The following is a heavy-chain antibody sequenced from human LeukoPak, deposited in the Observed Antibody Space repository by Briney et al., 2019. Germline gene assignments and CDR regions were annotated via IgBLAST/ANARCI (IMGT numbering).Heavy chain of an antibody. CDR3: ARGGIAAAGTYYWYFDL. D-gene: IGHD6-13*01. Sequence: ASVKVSCKASGYTFTSYDINWVRQATGQGLEWMGWMNPNSGNTGYAQKFQGRVTITTDESTSTAYMELSSLRSEDTAVYYCARGGIAAAGTYYWYFDLWGRGTLVTVSS. CDR2: MNPNSGNT. V-gene: IGHV1-8*03. J-gene: IGHJ2*01. CDR1: GYTFTSYD.